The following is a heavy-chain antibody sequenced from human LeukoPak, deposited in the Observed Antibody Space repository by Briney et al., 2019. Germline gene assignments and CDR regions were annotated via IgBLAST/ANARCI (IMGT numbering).Heavy chain of an antibody. CDR1: GGSISSGGYS. V-gene: IGHV4-30-2*01. CDR2: IYHSGST. J-gene: IGHJ4*02. D-gene: IGHD6-19*01. Sequence: SQTLSLTCAVSGGSISSGGYSWSWIRQPPGKGLEWIGYIYHSGSTYYNPSLKSRVTISVDRSKNQFSLKLSSVTAADTAVYFCARQTGIAVGGTLEYWGQGILVTVAS. CDR3: ARQTGIAVGGTLEY.